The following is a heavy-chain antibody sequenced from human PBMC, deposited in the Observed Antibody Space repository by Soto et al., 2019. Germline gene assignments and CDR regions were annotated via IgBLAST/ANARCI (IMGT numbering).Heavy chain of an antibody. V-gene: IGHV4-34*01. CDR1: GGSFSGYY. J-gene: IGHJ6*03. D-gene: IGHD6-6*01. Sequence: PAETLSLTCAVYGGSFSGYYWSWIRQPPGKGLEWIGEINHSGSTNYNPYLKSRVTISVDTSKNQFSLKLSSVTAADTAVYYCARVSRQLGRGYYYYYMDVWGKGTTVTVSS. CDR2: INHSGST. CDR3: ARVSRQLGRGYYYYYMDV.